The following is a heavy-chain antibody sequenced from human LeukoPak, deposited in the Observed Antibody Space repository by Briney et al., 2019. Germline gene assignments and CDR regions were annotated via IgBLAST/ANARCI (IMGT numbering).Heavy chain of an antibody. J-gene: IGHJ5*02. Sequence: GRSLRLSCAASGFTLSSHAMHWVRQAPGKGLEWVAFIRHDETKNYADSVKGRFTISRDNSKNTLSLQMNSLRADDSAVYFCAKFSYGDYVAWGQGTLVTVSS. CDR2: IRHDETK. CDR3: AKFSYGDYVA. D-gene: IGHD4-17*01. CDR1: GFTLSSHA. V-gene: IGHV3-30*02.